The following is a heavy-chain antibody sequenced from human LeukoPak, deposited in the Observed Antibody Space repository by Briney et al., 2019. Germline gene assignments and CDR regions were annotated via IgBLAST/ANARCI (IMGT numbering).Heavy chain of an antibody. V-gene: IGHV4-34*01. Sequence: PSETLSLTCAVYGGSFSGYYWSWLRQPPGKGLEWFGEINHSGSTNYNPSLKSRVTISVDTSKNQFSLKLSSVTAADTAVYYCARGWTYYYYYMDVWGKGTPVTVSS. J-gene: IGHJ6*03. CDR1: GGSFSGYY. CDR2: INHSGST. D-gene: IGHD3/OR15-3a*01. CDR3: ARGWTYYYYYMDV.